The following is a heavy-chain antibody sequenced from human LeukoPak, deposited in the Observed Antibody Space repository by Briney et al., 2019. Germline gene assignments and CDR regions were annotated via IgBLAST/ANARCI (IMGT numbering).Heavy chain of an antibody. CDR3: ARSLSIAAAGAIDY. CDR1: GDSVSSNSAA. Sequence: SQTLSLTCALSGDSVSSNSAAWNWLRQSPSRGLEWLGRTYYRSKWYNDYAVSVKSRITINPDTSKNQFSLQLNSVTPEDTAVYYCARSLSIAAAGAIDYWGQGTLVTVSS. J-gene: IGHJ4*02. CDR2: TYYRSKWYN. D-gene: IGHD6-13*01. V-gene: IGHV6-1*01.